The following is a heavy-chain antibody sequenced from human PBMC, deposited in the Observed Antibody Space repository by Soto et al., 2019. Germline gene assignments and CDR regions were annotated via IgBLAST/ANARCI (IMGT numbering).Heavy chain of an antibody. CDR1: GLGVSRNN. V-gene: IGHV3-53*02. J-gene: IGHJ4*02. CDR3: ARVPGRL. Sequence: QLVETGGGLIQPGTSLTLPCAASGLGVSRNNMTWVRQAPGKGLEWVSFVYSGGATFYADSVKGRFILSRDDSQNTMYLQMNNPRAEDTAVYYCARVPGRLWGRGTLVTVAS. D-gene: IGHD3-10*01. CDR2: VYSGGAT.